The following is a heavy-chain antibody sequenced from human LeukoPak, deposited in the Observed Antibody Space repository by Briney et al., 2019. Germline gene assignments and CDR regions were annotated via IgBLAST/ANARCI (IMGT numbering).Heavy chain of an antibody. CDR3: AREAAYSSGWQGGFDY. D-gene: IGHD6-19*01. Sequence: SQTLSLTCTVSGGSISSGGYYWSWIRQPPGKGLEWIGYIYHSGSTYYNPSLKSRVTISVDRSKNQFSLKLSSVTAADTAVYYCAREAAYSSGWQGGFDYWGQGTLVTVSS. V-gene: IGHV4-30-2*01. CDR1: GGSISSGGYY. J-gene: IGHJ4*02. CDR2: IYHSGST.